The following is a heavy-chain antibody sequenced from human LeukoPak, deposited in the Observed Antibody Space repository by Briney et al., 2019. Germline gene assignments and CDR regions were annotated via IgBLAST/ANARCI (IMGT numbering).Heavy chain of an antibody. V-gene: IGHV3-33*01. J-gene: IGHJ4*02. CDR3: ARQHCSGGDCYFFD. Sequence: GGSLRLSCAASGFTFSSYGMHWVRQAPGKGLEWVAVIWYDGNNKYYADSVKGRFTISRDNSKNTLYLQLNSLRAEDTAVYYCARQHCSGGDCYFFDWGQGTLVTVSS. CDR1: GFTFSSYG. CDR2: IWYDGNNK. D-gene: IGHD2-15*01.